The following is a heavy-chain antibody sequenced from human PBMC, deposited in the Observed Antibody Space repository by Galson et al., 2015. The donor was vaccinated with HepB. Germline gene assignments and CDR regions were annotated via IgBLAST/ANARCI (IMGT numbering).Heavy chain of an antibody. V-gene: IGHV3-21*01. Sequence: SLRLSCAASGFTFSSYSMNWVRQAPGKGLEWVSSISSSSSYIYYADSVKGRFTISRDNAMNSLYLQMNSLRAEDTAVYYCARDRLGDIVVVPAGPYYYYGMDVWGQGTTVTVSS. J-gene: IGHJ6*02. D-gene: IGHD2-2*01. CDR3: ARDRLGDIVVVPAGPYYYYGMDV. CDR2: ISSSSSYI. CDR1: GFTFSSYS.